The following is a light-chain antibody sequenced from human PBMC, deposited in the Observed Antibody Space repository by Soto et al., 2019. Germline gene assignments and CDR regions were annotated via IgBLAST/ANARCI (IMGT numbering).Light chain of an antibody. J-gene: IGKJ2*01. CDR1: QSVNTN. V-gene: IGKV1-39*01. CDR3: QQTYNAPHT. Sequence: DIQMTQSPLSLSASVGDRVSITCRASQSVNTNLHWFQQKPGQAHKLLIYATSNLHSGIPSRFSGSGSGTDFTLTISSLQPEDFASYYCQQTYNAPHTFGQGTRVEIK. CDR2: ATS.